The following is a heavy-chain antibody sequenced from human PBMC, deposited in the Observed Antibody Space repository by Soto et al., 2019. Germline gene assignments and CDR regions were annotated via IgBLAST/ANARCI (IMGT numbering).Heavy chain of an antibody. Sequence: ASVKVSCKVSGYTLTELSIHWVRQAPGKGLEWMGGFDPEDGGTIYAQSFQGRVTMTEDTSTDTAYMELSSLRSEDTAVYYCATRATVGIYYYYGLDVWGQGTTVTVSS. J-gene: IGHJ6*02. CDR3: ATRATVGIYYYYGLDV. D-gene: IGHD4-17*01. CDR2: FDPEDGGT. CDR1: GYTLTELS. V-gene: IGHV1-24*01.